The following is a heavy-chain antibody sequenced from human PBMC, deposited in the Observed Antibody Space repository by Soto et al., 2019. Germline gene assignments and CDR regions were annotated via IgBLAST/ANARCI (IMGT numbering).Heavy chain of an antibody. CDR2: IYYSGST. D-gene: IGHD1-1*01. CDR3: AREGERTDAFDI. J-gene: IGHJ3*02. CDR1: GGSISSYY. V-gene: IGHV4-59*01. Sequence: PSETLSLTCTVSGGSISSYYWSWIRQPPRKGLEWIGYIYYSGSTNYNPSLKSRVTISVVTSKNQFSLKLSSVTAADTAVYYCAREGERTDAFDIWGQGTMVTVSS.